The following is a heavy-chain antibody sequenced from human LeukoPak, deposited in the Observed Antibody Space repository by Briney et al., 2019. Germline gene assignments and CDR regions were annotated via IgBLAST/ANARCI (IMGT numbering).Heavy chain of an antibody. CDR3: AIDIVVVPAAALFDY. CDR2: TSGSGGST. CDR1: GFTFTSYA. Sequence: SGGSLRLSCAASGFTFTSYAMSWVRQAPGKGLEWVSATSGSGGSTYYADSVKGRFTISRDNSKNTLYLQMNSLRAEDTAVYYCAIDIVVVPAAALFDYWGQGTLVTVSS. J-gene: IGHJ4*02. D-gene: IGHD2-2*01. V-gene: IGHV3-23*01.